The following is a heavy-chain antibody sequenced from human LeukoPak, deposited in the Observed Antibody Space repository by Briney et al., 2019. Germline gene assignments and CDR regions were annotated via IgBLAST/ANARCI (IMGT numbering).Heavy chain of an antibody. V-gene: IGHV3-30*02. CDR2: IRYDGSNK. Sequence: GGSLRLSCAASGFTFNSCDMHWVRQAPGKGLDWVAFIRYDGSNKYYADSVKGRFTISRDNSKNTLYLQMDSLRAEDTAVYYCAKARIYGSGSYCDYWGQGTLVTVSS. CDR3: AKARIYGSGSYCDY. J-gene: IGHJ4*02. CDR1: GFTFNSCD. D-gene: IGHD3-10*01.